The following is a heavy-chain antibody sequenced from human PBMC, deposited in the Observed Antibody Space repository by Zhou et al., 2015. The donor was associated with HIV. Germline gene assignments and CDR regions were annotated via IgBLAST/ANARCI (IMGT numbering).Heavy chain of an antibody. CDR2: IIPIFGTA. CDR3: ARGGYCTGGVCYTGFDYYYYYYMDV. V-gene: IGHV1-69*01. J-gene: IGHJ6*03. CDR1: GGTFSSYA. D-gene: IGHD2-8*02. Sequence: QVQLVQSGAEVKKPGSSVKVSCKASGGTFSSYAISWVRQAPGQGLEWMGGIIPIFGTANYAQKFQGRVTITADESTSTAYMELSSLRSEDTAVYYCARGGYCTGGVCYTGFDYYYYYYMDVWGKGTTVTVSS.